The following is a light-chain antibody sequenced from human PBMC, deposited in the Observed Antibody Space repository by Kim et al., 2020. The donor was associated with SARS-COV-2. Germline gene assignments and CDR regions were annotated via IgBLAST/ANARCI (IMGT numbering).Light chain of an antibody. CDR1: SLRSYY. J-gene: IGLJ2*01. CDR3: NSRDSSANHVV. Sequence: SSELTQDPAVSVALGQTVRITCQGDSLRSYYGSWYQQKPGQAPVLVIYGKNNRPSGIPDRFSGSSSGNTASLTITGAQAEDEADYYCNSRDSSANHVVFG. CDR2: GKN. V-gene: IGLV3-19*01.